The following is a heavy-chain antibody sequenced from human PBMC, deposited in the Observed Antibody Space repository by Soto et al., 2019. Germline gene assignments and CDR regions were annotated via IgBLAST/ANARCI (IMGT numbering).Heavy chain of an antibody. CDR2: IIPIFGTA. D-gene: IGHD3-22*01. CDR1: GGTFSSYA. J-gene: IGHJ3*02. CDR3: ARGSPQLYYYDSSGGDAFDI. Sequence: ASVKVSCKASGGTFSSYAISWVRQAPGQGLEWMGGIIPIFGTANYAQKFQGRVTITADESTSTAYMELSSLRSEDTAVYYCARGSPQLYYYDSSGGDAFDIWGQGTMVTVSS. V-gene: IGHV1-69*13.